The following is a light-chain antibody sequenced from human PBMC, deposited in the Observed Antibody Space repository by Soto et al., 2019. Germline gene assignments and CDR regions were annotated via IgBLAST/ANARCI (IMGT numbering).Light chain of an antibody. V-gene: IGKV1-5*03. CDR1: QGISSY. J-gene: IGKJ1*01. CDR2: KAS. CDR3: QQYNSYSQT. Sequence: DIQMTQSPSTLSASVGDRVTITCRASQGISSYLAWYQQKPGKAPKLLIYKASSLESGVPSRFSGSGSGTEFTLTISSLQPDDFATYYCQQYNSYSQTFGQGTKVDI.